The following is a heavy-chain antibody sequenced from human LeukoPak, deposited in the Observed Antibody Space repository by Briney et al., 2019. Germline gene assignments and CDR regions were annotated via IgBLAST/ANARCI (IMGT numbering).Heavy chain of an antibody. CDR2: IYYSGST. J-gene: IGHJ3*02. CDR3: ATNDRQWLARNHDAFDI. Sequence: SETLSHTCTVSGDSTSSDRYYGGWVGQPPGKGLGWMGNIYYSGSTYYNPSLKSRVTISVDTSKNQFSLKLSSVTAADTAVYYCATNDRQWLARNHDAFDIWGQGTMVTVSS. CDR1: GDSTSSDRYY. D-gene: IGHD6-19*01. V-gene: IGHV4-39*01.